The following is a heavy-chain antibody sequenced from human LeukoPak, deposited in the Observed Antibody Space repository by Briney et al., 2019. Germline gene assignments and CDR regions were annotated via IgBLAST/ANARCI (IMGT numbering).Heavy chain of an antibody. V-gene: IGHV4-39*01. J-gene: IGHJ4*02. Sequence: PSEALSLTCTVSGGSISSSSYYWGWIRQPPGKGLEWIGSIYYSGSTYYNPSLKSRVTISVDTSKNQFSLKLSSVTAADTAVYYCASPQYSYGLDRGQGTLVTVSS. CDR2: IYYSGST. CDR3: ASPQYSYGLD. D-gene: IGHD5-18*01. CDR1: GGSISSSSYY.